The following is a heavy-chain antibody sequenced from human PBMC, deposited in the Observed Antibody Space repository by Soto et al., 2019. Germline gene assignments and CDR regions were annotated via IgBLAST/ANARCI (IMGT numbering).Heavy chain of an antibody. V-gene: IGHV4-34*01. CDR3: ASYGRGTYYYGYCFHH. J-gene: IGHJ4*02. CDR2: IHHSGST. D-gene: IGHD3-10*01. Sequence: SETLSLTCAVYGGSFSDYYWTWIRQPPGKGLEWIGEIHHSGSTNYNPSLKSRVTISLDTSKNQFSLKLSSVTAADAAVYYCASYGRGTYYYGYCFHHWGQGTPVTVSS. CDR1: GGSFSDYY.